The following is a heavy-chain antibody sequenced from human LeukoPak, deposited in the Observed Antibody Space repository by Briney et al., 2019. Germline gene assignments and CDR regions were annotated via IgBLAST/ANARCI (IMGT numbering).Heavy chain of an antibody. CDR2: ISSSGSPT. CDR3: AVGGGY. J-gene: IGHJ4*02. D-gene: IGHD3-16*01. CDR1: GFTFSDYE. Sequence: GGSLRLSCAASGFTFSDYEMNWVRQAPGKGLEFVSFISSSGSPTYYADSVKGRFTISRDNAKNSLFLQMNSLRAEDTAVYYCAVGGGYWGQGTLVTVSS. V-gene: IGHV3-48*03.